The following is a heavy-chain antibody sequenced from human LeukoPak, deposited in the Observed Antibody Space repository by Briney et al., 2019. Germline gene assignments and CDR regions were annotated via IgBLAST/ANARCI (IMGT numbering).Heavy chain of an antibody. Sequence: GGSLRLSCAASGFTFSSYGMHWVRQAPGKGLEWVAFIRYDGGNKYYADSVKGRFTISRDNSKNMLYLQMNSLRAEDTAVYYCAKVSMVPAYSSSWYLGNFQYWGQGTLVTVSS. CDR2: IRYDGGNK. J-gene: IGHJ4*02. CDR3: AKVSMVPAYSSSWYLGNFQY. D-gene: IGHD6-13*01. V-gene: IGHV3-30*02. CDR1: GFTFSSYG.